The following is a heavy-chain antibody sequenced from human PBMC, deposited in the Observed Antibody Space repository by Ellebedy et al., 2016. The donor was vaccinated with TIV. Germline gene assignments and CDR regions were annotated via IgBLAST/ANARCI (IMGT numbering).Heavy chain of an antibody. CDR3: TTFLAWLLYRLDY. D-gene: IGHD3-3*01. CDR1: GFTFSNVW. J-gene: IGHJ4*02. CDR2: IKSKTDGGTT. Sequence: GESLKISCAASGFTFSNVWMSWVRQAPGKGLEWVGRIKSKTDGGTTDYAAPVKGRFTISRDDSKNTLYLQMNSLKTEDTAVYYCTTFLAWLLYRLDYWGQGTLVTVSS. V-gene: IGHV3-15*01.